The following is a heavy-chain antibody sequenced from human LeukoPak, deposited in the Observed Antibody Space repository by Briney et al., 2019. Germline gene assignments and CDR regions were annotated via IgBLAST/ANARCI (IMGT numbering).Heavy chain of an antibody. J-gene: IGHJ4*01. CDR3: ARDIHSSRFDY. D-gene: IGHD1-26*01. Sequence: GGSLRLSCAASGVIFNYYTMNWVRQAPGKGPEWIASIDSSGSYIHYAASVKGRFTLSRDNARDSVYLQMNNLRADDTAVYYCARDIHSSRFDYWGHGTLVTVSS. CDR1: GVIFNYYT. CDR2: IDSSGSYI. V-gene: IGHV3-21*01.